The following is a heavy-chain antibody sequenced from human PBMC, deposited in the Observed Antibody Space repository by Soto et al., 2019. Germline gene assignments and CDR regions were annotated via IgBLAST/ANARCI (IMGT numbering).Heavy chain of an antibody. CDR3: ARGHSTDCSNGVCSFFYNHEMDV. Sequence: ASVKVSCKASGYSFTKYHIHWVRQAPGQGLEWLGRINPKSGGTSTAQKFQGWVTMTRDRSISTVYMELTRLRSDDTAVYFCARGHSTDCSNGVCSFFYNHEMDVWGQGTTVTVSS. CDR2: INPKSGGT. CDR1: GYSFTKYH. J-gene: IGHJ6*02. D-gene: IGHD2-8*01. V-gene: IGHV1-2*04.